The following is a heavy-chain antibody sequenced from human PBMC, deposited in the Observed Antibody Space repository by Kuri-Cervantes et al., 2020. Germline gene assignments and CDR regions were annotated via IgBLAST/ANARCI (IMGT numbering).Heavy chain of an antibody. V-gene: IGHV3-11*01. D-gene: IGHD5-24*01. Sequence: LTCAASGFTFSDYYMSWIRQAPGKGLEWVSYISSSGSTMYDADSVRGRFTISRDNAKNSLYLQMNSLRAEDTAVYYCARGPLDGYIPYWGQGTLVTVSS. J-gene: IGHJ4*02. CDR3: ARGPLDGYIPY. CDR2: ISSSGSTM. CDR1: GFTFSDYY.